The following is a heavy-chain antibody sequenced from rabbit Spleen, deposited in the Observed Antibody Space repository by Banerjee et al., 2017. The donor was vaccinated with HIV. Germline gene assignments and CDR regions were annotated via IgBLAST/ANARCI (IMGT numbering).Heavy chain of an antibody. CDR3: ARDGAGGSYFAL. D-gene: IGHD8-1*01. Sequence: QEHLVESGGGLVQPGGSLKLSCKVSGFDVRQYGVTWVRQAPGKGLEWIGYIDPVFGITYYANWVNGRFSISRENAQNTVFLQMTSLTAADTATYFCARDGAGGSYFALWGPGTLVTVS. J-gene: IGHJ4*01. CDR1: GFDVRQYG. CDR2: IDPVFGIT. V-gene: IGHV1S47*01.